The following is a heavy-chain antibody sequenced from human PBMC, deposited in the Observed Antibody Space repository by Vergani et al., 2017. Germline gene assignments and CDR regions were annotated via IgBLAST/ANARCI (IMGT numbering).Heavy chain of an antibody. J-gene: IGHJ5*02. V-gene: IGHV4-39*01. CDR1: GGSISSNVYY. CDR3: ARRSSSYYFDI. D-gene: IGHD3-22*01. CDR2: ISSSGST. Sequence: QLHLQESGPRLVKPSETLSLTCTVSGGSISSNVYYWGWIRQSPGKGLEWIGSISSSGSTYNNPSLQSRVTMSIDTSKNQVSLKLSSVTAADTALYYCARRSSSYYFDIWGQGVLITVSS.